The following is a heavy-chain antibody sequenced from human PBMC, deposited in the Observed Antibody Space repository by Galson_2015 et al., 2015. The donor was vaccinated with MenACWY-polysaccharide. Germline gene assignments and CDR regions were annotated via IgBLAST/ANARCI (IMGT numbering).Heavy chain of an antibody. CDR3: AREVSRIVFHAFDI. V-gene: IGHV3-33*01. D-gene: IGHD2-2*01. CDR2: IQYDGSNK. CDR1: GSRFSNSG. J-gene: IGHJ3*02. Sequence: SLRLSCAASGSRFSNSGMHWVRQAPGKGLEWVAVIQYDGSNKVYADSVKGRFTISRENSKNTVFLEMNNLGVEDTAVYYCAREVSRIVFHAFDIWGQGTMVTVSS.